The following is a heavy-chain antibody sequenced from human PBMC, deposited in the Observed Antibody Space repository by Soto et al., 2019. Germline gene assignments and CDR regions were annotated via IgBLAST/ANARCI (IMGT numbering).Heavy chain of an antibody. Sequence: SETLSLTCTVSGGSISSGGYYWSWIRQHPGKGLEWIGYIYYSGSTYYNPSLQSRVTISVDTSKNQCSLKLSSVTAADTAVYYCARWVATIIDYYYYGMDVWGQGTTVTAP. CDR3: ARWVATIIDYYYYGMDV. J-gene: IGHJ6*02. CDR2: IYYSGST. V-gene: IGHV4-31*03. D-gene: IGHD5-12*01. CDR1: GGSISSGGYY.